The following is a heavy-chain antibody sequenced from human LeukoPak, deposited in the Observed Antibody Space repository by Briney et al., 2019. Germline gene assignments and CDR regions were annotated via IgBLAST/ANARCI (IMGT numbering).Heavy chain of an antibody. Sequence: PGGSLRLSCAASGFTFSSFDMSWVRQAPGKGLEWVSGTSAGGGTTYYADSVKGRFTISRDNSKNTLYLQFNSLRAEDTAVYYCARGTSGPDSWGQGTLVTVSS. CDR3: ARGTSGPDS. J-gene: IGHJ4*02. V-gene: IGHV3-23*01. CDR1: GFTFSSFD. CDR2: TSAGGGTT. D-gene: IGHD1-1*01.